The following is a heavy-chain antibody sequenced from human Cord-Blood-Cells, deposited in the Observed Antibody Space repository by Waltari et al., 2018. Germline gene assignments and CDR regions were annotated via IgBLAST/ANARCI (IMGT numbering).Heavy chain of an antibody. CDR2: IYYSGST. J-gene: IGHJ2*01. Sequence: QLQLQESGPGLVKPSETLSLTCTVSGGSISSSSYYWGWIRQPPGKGLEWIGSIYYSGSTYYNPSLKRRVTISVDTSKNQFSLKLSSVTAADTAVYYCARPPGDGWYFDLWGRGTLVTVSS. CDR1: GGSISSSSYY. CDR3: ARPPGDGWYFDL. V-gene: IGHV4-39*01. D-gene: IGHD3-10*01.